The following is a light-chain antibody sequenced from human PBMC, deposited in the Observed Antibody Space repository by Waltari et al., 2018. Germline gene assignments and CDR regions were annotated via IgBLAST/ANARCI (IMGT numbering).Light chain of an antibody. CDR1: SSNIGRTS. Sequence: QSVLTQPTSASGNPGQRVTISCSGSSSNIGRTSVNWYPQFPVTAPKLLMYSNDQRPSGVSDRFSGSKSGTSASLAISGLQSEDEADYFCAARDDSLSGQVFGGGTKLTVL. CDR3: AARDDSLSGQV. V-gene: IGLV1-44*01. J-gene: IGLJ3*02. CDR2: SND.